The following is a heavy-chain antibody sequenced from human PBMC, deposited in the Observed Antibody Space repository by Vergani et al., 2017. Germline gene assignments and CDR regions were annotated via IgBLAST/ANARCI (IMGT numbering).Heavy chain of an antibody. J-gene: IGHJ4*02. V-gene: IGHV1-18*01. D-gene: IGHD4-11*01. CDR2: ISAYNGNT. CDR3: ARDRSPFAATVTTFDY. Sequence: QVQLVQSGAEVKKPGASVKVSCKASGYTFSTYGISWVRQAPGQGLEWMAWISAYNGNTNYAQKLPGRVTMTTDTSTTTAYMELRSLRSDDTAVYYCARDRSPFAATVTTFDYCGQGTLVTVSS. CDR1: GYTFSTYG.